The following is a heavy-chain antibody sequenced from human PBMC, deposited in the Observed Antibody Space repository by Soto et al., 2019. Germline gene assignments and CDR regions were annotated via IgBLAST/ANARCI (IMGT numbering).Heavy chain of an antibody. D-gene: IGHD1-1*01. CDR3: AAGIQTTKVFDY. V-gene: IGHV1-58*01. J-gene: IGHJ4*02. Sequence: SVKVSCKASGFTFTSSAVQWVRQARGQRLEWIGWIIVGSGNTNYAQKFQERVTITRDMSTSTAYMELSSLRSEDTAVYYCAAGIQTTKVFDYWGQGTLVTVSS. CDR1: GFTFTSSA. CDR2: IIVGSGNT.